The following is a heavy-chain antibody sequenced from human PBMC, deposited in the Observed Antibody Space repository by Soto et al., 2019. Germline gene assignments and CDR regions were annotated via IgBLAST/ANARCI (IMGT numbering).Heavy chain of an antibody. D-gene: IGHD1-26*01. Sequence: EVQLVESGGGLVQPGGSLRLSCAASGFTFSSYSMNWVRQAPGKGLEWVSYISSSSSTIYYADSVKGRFTISRDNAKNSLYLQMNSLRDEDTAVYYCASGSGSYHDWYFDLWGRGTLVTVSS. J-gene: IGHJ2*01. V-gene: IGHV3-48*02. CDR2: ISSSSSTI. CDR1: GFTFSSYS. CDR3: ASGSGSYHDWYFDL.